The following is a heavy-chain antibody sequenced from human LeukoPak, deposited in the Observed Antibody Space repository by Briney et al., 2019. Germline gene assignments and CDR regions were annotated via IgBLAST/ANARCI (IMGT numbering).Heavy chain of an antibody. CDR1: GITLSNYG. CDR3: ARDGALISRN. D-gene: IGHD3-16*01. J-gene: IGHJ4*02. V-gene: IGHV3-23*01. Sequence: GGSLRLSCAVSGITLSNYGMSWVRQAPGKGLEWVAGISGSGGRTYYADSVKGRFTISRDNSKNTLYLQMNSLRAEDTAVYYCARDGALISRNWGQGTLVTVSS. CDR2: ISGSGGRT.